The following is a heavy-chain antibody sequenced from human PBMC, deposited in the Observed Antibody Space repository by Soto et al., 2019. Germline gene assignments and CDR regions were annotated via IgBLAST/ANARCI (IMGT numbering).Heavy chain of an antibody. CDR1: GYTFSNYG. CDR3: ARQHNDLWSDSPDFDY. CDR2: ITAYNGKT. V-gene: IGHV1-18*04. J-gene: IGHJ4*02. Sequence: QVQLVQSGGEVKKPGASVKVSCKASGYTFSNYGVSWVRQAPGQGLEWMGWITAYNGKTNYAHNFEGRVAMTIDTSTSTVYMELRSLRSDDTAVYYCARQHNDLWSDSPDFDYWGQGTLVTVSA. D-gene: IGHD3-3*01.